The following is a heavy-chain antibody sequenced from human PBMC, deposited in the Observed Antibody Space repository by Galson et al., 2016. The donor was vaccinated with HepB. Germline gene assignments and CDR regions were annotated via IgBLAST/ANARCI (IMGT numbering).Heavy chain of an antibody. CDR2: SSYDGINQ. V-gene: IGHV3-30*03. D-gene: IGHD1-26*01. J-gene: IGHJ4*02. Sequence: SLRLSCATSGFSFGTCGFHWVRQAPGKGLEWVGVSSYDGINQYYSDSVKGRFTISRDRSKNTLYLQMTRLRVEDTAMYFCAREQPSGAYRTADYWGQGTLVTVSS. CDR1: GFSFGTCG. CDR3: AREQPSGAYRTADY.